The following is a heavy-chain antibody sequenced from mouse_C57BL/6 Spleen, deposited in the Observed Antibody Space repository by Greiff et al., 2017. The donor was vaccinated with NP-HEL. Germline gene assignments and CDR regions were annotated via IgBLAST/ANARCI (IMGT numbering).Heavy chain of an antibody. V-gene: IGHV3-6*01. CDR3: AILNYGSSQYYFYY. J-gene: IGHJ2*01. CDR1: GYSITSGYY. Sequence: EVQLQQSGPGLVKPSQSLSLTCSVTGYSITSGYYWNWIRQFPGNKLEWMGYISYDGSTNYNPSLKNRSSITRYTSKNQFFLKLNSVTTEDTATYYCAILNYGSSQYYFYYWGQGTTLPVSS. CDR2: ISYDGST. D-gene: IGHD1-1*01.